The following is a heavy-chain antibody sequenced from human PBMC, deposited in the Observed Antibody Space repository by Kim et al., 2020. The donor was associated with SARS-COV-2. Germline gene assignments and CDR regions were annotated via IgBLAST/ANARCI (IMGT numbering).Heavy chain of an antibody. CDR3: ARTPRRTYYYDSSGYYATRKTYTGTYYFDY. D-gene: IGHD3-22*01. CDR2: IYYSGST. Sequence: SETLSLTCTVSGGSISSYYWSWIRQPPGKGLEWIGYIYYSGSTNYNPSLKSRVTISVDTSKNQFSLKLSSVTAADTAVYYCARTPRRTYYYDSSGYYATRKTYTGTYYFDYWGQGTLVTVSS. CDR1: GGSISSYY. V-gene: IGHV4-59*01. J-gene: IGHJ4*02.